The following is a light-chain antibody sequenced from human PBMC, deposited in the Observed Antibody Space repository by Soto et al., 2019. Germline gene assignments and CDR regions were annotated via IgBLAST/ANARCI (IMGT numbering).Light chain of an antibody. J-gene: IGKJ1*01. Sequence: EIVMTQSPATLSVSPGERATLSCRASQSVSSNLAWYQQKPGQAPRLLIYGASTRATGIPARFSGSGSGTDFTLTIMSLQSEDFPVYYCQQYYNWPPWTFGQGTKVHIK. CDR1: QSVSSN. V-gene: IGKV3-15*01. CDR3: QQYYNWPPWT. CDR2: GAS.